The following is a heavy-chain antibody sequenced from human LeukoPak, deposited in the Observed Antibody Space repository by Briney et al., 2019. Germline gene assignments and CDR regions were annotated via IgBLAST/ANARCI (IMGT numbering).Heavy chain of an antibody. D-gene: IGHD6-13*01. Sequence: PSETLSLTCAVSGGSFSGYYWSWIRQPPGRGLEWIGSIYHSGSTYYNPSLKSRVTISVDTSKNQFSLKLGAVTAADTAVYYCARVLAAAGTAHFDYWGQGTLVTVSS. CDR3: ARVLAAAGTAHFDY. V-gene: IGHV4-38-2*01. CDR1: GGSFSGYY. J-gene: IGHJ4*02. CDR2: IYHSGST.